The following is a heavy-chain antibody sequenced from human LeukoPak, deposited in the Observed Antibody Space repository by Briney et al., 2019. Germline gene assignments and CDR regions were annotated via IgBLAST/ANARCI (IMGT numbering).Heavy chain of an antibody. J-gene: IGHJ2*01. CDR1: GGRFSSYA. CDR2: IIPIFGTA. D-gene: IGHD5/OR15-5a*01. V-gene: IGHV1-69*01. CDR3: ARDLRVVSSGYFDL. Sequence: GSSVKVSCKASGGRFSSYAISWVRQAPGQGLEWMGGIIPIFGTANYAQKFQGRVTITADESTSTAYMELSSLRSEDTAVYYCARDLRVVSSGYFDLWGRATLVTVPS.